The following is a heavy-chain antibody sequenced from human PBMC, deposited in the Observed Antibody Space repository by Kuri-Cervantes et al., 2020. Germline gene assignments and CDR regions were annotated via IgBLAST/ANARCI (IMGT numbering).Heavy chain of an antibody. CDR3: ASGTLNYDYIWGSYRSNWFDP. CDR2: FDPEDGET. D-gene: IGHD3-16*02. J-gene: IGHJ5*02. V-gene: IGHV1-24*01. Sequence: ASVKVSCKVSGYTLTELSMHWVRQAPGKGLEWMGGFDPEDGETIYAQKFQGRVTMTEDTSTSTAYMELRSLRSDDTAVYYCASGTLNYDYIWGSYRSNWFDPWGQGTLVTVSS. CDR1: GYTLTELS.